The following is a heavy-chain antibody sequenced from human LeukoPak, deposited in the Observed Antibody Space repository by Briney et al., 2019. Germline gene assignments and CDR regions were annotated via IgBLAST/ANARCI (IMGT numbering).Heavy chain of an antibody. CDR3: AREAEYSYGTHFDY. Sequence: SVKVSCKASGGTFSSYAISWVRQAPGQGLEWMGGIIPIFGIANYAQKFQGRVTITADESTSTAYMELSSLRSEDTAVYYCAREAEYSYGTHFDYWGQGTLVTVS. CDR1: GGTFSSYA. CDR2: IIPIFGIA. V-gene: IGHV1-69*13. J-gene: IGHJ4*02. D-gene: IGHD5-18*01.